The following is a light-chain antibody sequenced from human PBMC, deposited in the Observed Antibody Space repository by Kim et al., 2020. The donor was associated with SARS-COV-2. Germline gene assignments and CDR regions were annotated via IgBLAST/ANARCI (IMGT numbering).Light chain of an antibody. J-gene: IGLJ3*02. V-gene: IGLV6-57*03. CDR2: EDN. Sequence: GKTGNISCTRSSGSIASNYVQWYQQRPGSAPTTVIYEDNQRPSGVPDRFSGSIDSSSNSASLTISGLKTEDEADYYCQSYDSSNWVFGGGTKVTVL. CDR3: QSYDSSNWV. CDR1: SGSIASNY.